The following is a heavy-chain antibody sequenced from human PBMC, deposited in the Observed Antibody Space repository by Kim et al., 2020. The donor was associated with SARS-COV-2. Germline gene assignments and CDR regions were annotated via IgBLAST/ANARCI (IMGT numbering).Heavy chain of an antibody. CDR3: ARDLRITIFGVVMAYYYYGMDD. Sequence: ASVKVSCKASGYTFTSYYMHWVRQAPGQGLEWMGIINPSGGSTSYAQKFQGRVTMTRDTSTNTVYMELSSLRSEYTAVYYCARDLRITIFGVVMAYYYYGMDDWGKGTTVTVSS. CDR2: INPSGGST. V-gene: IGHV1-46*01. D-gene: IGHD3-3*01. J-gene: IGHJ6*04. CDR1: GYTFTSYY.